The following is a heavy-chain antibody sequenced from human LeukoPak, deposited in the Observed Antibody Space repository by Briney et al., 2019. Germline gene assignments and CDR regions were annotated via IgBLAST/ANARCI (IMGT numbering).Heavy chain of an antibody. V-gene: IGHV3-23*01. J-gene: IGHJ6*02. D-gene: IGHD5-12*01. CDR2: ISGSGGSR. Sequence: GGSLRLSCAASGFTFSNYTMSWVRQAPGKGLEWVSAISGSGGSRYYSDSVKGRFTISRDNGKNSLYLQMNSLRGDDTGIYYCARDRAVKARIGGMDVWGQGTTVTVSS. CDR1: GFTFSNYT. CDR3: ARDRAVKARIGGMDV.